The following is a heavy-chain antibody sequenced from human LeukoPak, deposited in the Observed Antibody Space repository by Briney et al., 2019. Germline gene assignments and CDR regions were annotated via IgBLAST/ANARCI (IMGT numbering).Heavy chain of an antibody. CDR1: GFTFSTYG. Sequence: GGSLRLSCAASGFTFSTYGMHWVRQAPGKGLEWVAFIHYEGSNKYYADSVKGRFTISRDNSKNTLYLQMNSLRAEDTAVYYCAKGPKDIVVVPAAFFDYWGQGTLVTVSS. CDR3: AKGPKDIVVVPAAFFDY. V-gene: IGHV3-30*02. CDR2: IHYEGSNK. J-gene: IGHJ4*02. D-gene: IGHD2-2*01.